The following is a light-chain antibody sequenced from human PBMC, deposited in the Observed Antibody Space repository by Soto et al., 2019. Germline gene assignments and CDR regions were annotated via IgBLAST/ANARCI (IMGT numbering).Light chain of an antibody. CDR2: DAS. V-gene: IGKV3-11*01. Sequence: EIVLTQSPATLSLSPGERATLSCRASQNVSTYLAWYQQKPGQAPRLLIYDASNRATGIPARFSGSGSGTDFTLTISSLEPEDVAVYCCQQRTNWLTFGPGTKVDIK. CDR3: QQRTNWLT. CDR1: QNVSTY. J-gene: IGKJ3*01.